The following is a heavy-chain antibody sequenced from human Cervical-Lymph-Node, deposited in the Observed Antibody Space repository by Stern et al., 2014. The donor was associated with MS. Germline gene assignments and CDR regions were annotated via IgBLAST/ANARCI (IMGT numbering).Heavy chain of an antibody. V-gene: IGHV4-59*01. J-gene: IGHJ5*02. CDR1: GGSIRSYY. Sequence: QVQLQESGPGLVKPSETLSLTCTVSGGSIRSYYWSWIRQPPGKGLDWIGYIYYSGSTNYNPSLKSRVTISVDTSKNQFSLKLSSVTAADTAVYYCARGATQAFDPWGQGTLVTVSS. CDR3: ARGATQAFDP. CDR2: IYYSGST.